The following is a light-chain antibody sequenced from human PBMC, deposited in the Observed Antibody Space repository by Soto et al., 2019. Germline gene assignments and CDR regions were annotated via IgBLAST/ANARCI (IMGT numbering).Light chain of an antibody. V-gene: IGLV4-60*03. Sequence: QLVLTQSSSASAYLGSSVKLTCTLSSGHSGYIIAWHQQQPGKAPRYLMKIEGTGSYNKGSGVPDRFSGSSSGADRYLTISNLQSEDETDYYCETWDSNTRVFGGGTKLTVL. CDR2: IEGTGSY. CDR1: SGHSGYI. J-gene: IGLJ2*01. CDR3: ETWDSNTRV.